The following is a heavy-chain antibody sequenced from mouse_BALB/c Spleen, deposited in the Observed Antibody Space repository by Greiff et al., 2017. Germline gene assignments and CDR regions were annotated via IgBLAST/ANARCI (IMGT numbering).Heavy chain of an antibody. V-gene: IGHV1S81*02. CDR2: INPSNGRT. D-gene: IGHD1-2*01. CDR3: ARGVLRPNYYAMDY. J-gene: IGHJ4*01. CDR1: GYTFTSYW. Sequence: QVQLQQPGAELVKPGASVKLSCKASGYTFTSYWMHWVKQRPGQGLEWIGEINPSNGRTNYNEKFKSKATLTVDKSSSTAYMQLSSLTSEDSAVYYCARGVLRPNYYAMDYWGQGTSVTVSS.